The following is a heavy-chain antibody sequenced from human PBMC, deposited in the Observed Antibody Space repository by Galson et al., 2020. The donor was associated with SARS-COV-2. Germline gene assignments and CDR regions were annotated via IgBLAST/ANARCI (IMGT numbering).Heavy chain of an antibody. CDR3: AKDWDASGGEASHTEQ. D-gene: IGHD2-21*01. CDR2: ISYDGSKK. V-gene: IGHV3-30*18. Sequence: GGSLRLSCAASGFSFGIYGMHWVRQAPGKGLEWVAVISYDGSKKYYADSVKGRFTISRDNSKNTLYLQTNSLRVEDTAVYYCAKDWDASGGEASHTEQGGQGTLVIVSS. J-gene: IGHJ4*02. CDR1: GFSFGIYG.